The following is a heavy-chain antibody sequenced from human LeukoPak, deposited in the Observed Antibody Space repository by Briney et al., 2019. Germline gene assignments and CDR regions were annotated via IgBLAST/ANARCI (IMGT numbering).Heavy chain of an antibody. Sequence: SETLSLTCTVSGGSISSGDYYWSWFRQPPGKGLEWIGYIYYSGTTYYNPSLRSRVTLSVDTSKNQFSLKLSSVTAADTAVYYCARQQSGSGSYYGMDVWGQGTTVTVSS. V-gene: IGHV4-30-4*01. CDR2: IYYSGTT. J-gene: IGHJ6*02. CDR3: ARQQSGSGSYYGMDV. CDR1: GGSISSGDYY. D-gene: IGHD3-10*01.